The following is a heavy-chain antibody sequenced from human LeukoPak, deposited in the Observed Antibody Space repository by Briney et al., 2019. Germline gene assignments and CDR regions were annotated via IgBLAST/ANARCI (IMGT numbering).Heavy chain of an antibody. CDR1: GDSMSNYY. Sequence: SETLSLTCSVSGDSMSNYYWTWIRQPPGKALESIGYISDRGSTYYSPSLKSRATISADTSKNQISLKLTSVTAADTAVYYCARDVCSGGTCYLDYWGRGTLVSVSS. D-gene: IGHD2-15*01. V-gene: IGHV4-59*01. CDR2: ISDRGST. J-gene: IGHJ4*02. CDR3: ARDVCSGGTCYLDY.